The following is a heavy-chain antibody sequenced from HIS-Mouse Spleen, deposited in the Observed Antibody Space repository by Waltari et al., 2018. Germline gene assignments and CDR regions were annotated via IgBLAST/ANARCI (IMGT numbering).Heavy chain of an antibody. D-gene: IGHD6-13*01. Sequence: QLQLQASGPGLVKPSETLSLTCTVSGGSLSSSSYYWGWLRQPPGKGPEWIGRIYYSGSTYYNPSLKSRVTISVDTSKNQFSLKLSSVTAADTAVYYCAREIPYSSSWYDWYFDLWGRGTLVTVSS. CDR2: IYYSGST. CDR3: AREIPYSSSWYDWYFDL. CDR1: GGSLSSSSYY. J-gene: IGHJ2*01. V-gene: IGHV4-39*07.